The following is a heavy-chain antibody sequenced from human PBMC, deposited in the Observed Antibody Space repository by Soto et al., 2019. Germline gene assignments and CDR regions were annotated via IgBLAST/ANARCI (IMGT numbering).Heavy chain of an antibody. CDR1: GSTFSNDW. Sequence: GGSLRLSCAVSGSTFSNDWMHWVRQAPGKGLVWVSHINSDGSSTNYADFVKGRFAIARDNAKNTVYLQMNSLRAEDTAVYYCARDRSYSLDVWGQGTTVTVSS. V-gene: IGHV3-74*01. CDR3: ARDRSYSLDV. CDR2: INSDGSST. J-gene: IGHJ6*02.